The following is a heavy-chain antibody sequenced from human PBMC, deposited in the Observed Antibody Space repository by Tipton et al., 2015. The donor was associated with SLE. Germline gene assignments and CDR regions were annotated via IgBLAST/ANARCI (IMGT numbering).Heavy chain of an antibody. D-gene: IGHD6-13*01. Sequence: TLSLTCAVYGGSFSGYYWSWIRQPPGKGLEWIGRIYTRGSTNYNPSLKSRVTISVDTSKNQFSLKLSSVTAADTAVYYCAREALIAAAAYCDYWGQGTLVTVSS. CDR3: AREALIAAAAYCDY. V-gene: IGHV4-4*08. CDR2: IYTRGST. CDR1: GGSFSGYY. J-gene: IGHJ4*02.